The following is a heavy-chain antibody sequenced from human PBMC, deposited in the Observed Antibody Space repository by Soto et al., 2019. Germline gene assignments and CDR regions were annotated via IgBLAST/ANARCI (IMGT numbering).Heavy chain of an antibody. D-gene: IGHD6-19*01. CDR3: ARSVAVPGAHIDY. CDR1: GGSISGSY. J-gene: IGHJ4*02. V-gene: IGHV4-59*01. CDR2: VYYTGST. Sequence: XETLSLTCSVSGGSISGSYWSGIRQSAGKGLEWLGYVYYTGSTNYSPSLRSRVSISVDTSKNEFSLRLSSVTAADTAVYFCARSVAVPGAHIDYWGQGTQVTVSS.